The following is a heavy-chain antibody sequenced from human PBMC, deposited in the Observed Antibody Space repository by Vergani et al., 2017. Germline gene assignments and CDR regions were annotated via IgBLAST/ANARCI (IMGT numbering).Heavy chain of an antibody. CDR3: ARGRYYDSSGYFGGAFDI. J-gene: IGHJ3*02. V-gene: IGHV4-34*01. CDR2: INHSGST. Sequence: QVQLQQWGAGLLKPSETLSLTCAVYGGSFSGYYWSWIRQPPGKGLEWFGEINHSGSTNYNPSLKSRVTISVDTSKNQFSLKLSSVTAADTAVYYCARGRYYDSSGYFGGAFDIWGQGTMVTVSS. D-gene: IGHD3-22*01. CDR1: GGSFSGYY.